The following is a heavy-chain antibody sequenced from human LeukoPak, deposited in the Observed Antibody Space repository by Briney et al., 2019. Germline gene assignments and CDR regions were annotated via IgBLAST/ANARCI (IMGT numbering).Heavy chain of an antibody. Sequence: SETLSLTCTVSGGSISSGGYYWSWIRQHPGKGLEWIGSIYYSGSTYYNPSLKSRVTISVDTSKNQFSLKLSSVTAADTAVYYCARLRTYYYGSGNLYYFDYWGQGTLVTVSS. D-gene: IGHD3-10*01. J-gene: IGHJ4*02. V-gene: IGHV4-39*01. CDR1: GGSISSGGYY. CDR2: IYYSGST. CDR3: ARLRTYYYGSGNLYYFDY.